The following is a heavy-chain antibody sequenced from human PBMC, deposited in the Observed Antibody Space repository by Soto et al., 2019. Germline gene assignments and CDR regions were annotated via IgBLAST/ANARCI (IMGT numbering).Heavy chain of an antibody. CDR3: ARGRGGVPVAADFHY. CDR2: ISTSSRNI. D-gene: IGHD3-10*01. CDR1: GFSFSDYT. V-gene: IGHV3-21*01. Sequence: PGGSLRLSCVASGFSFSDYTMTWVRQAPGKWLDWVSTISTSSRNIFYAASVKGRFTVSRDNAKNSLYLQMDNLRAEDTAVYFCARGRGGVPVAADFHYWGQGXLVTVPS. J-gene: IGHJ4*02.